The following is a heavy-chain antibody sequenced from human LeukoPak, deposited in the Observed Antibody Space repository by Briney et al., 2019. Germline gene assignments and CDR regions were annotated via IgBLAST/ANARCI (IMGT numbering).Heavy chain of an antibody. CDR3: ARAPAGFGNRWFDP. V-gene: IGHV3-11*06. D-gene: IGHD1-14*01. J-gene: IGHJ5*02. CDR2: ISSSSSYT. Sequence: GGSLRLSCAASGFTFSDYYMSWIRQAPGKRLEWVSYISSSSSYTNYADSVKGRFTISRDNAKNSLYLQMNSLRAEDTAVYYCARAPAGFGNRWFDPWGQGTLVTVSS. CDR1: GFTFSDYY.